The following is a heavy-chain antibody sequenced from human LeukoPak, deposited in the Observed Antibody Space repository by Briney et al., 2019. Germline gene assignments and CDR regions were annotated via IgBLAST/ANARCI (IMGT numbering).Heavy chain of an antibody. CDR2: MNFNSGNT. J-gene: IGHJ3*02. V-gene: IGHV1-8*02. CDR1: GYTFTSYG. D-gene: IGHD5-18*01. CDR3: AKVGLGNTAIHI. Sequence: VASVKVSCKASGYTFTSYGISWVRQAPGQGLEWMGWMNFNSGNTGYAQKFQGRVTMTRNTAISTVYMELSSLKSEDTAIYYCAKVGLGNTAIHIWGQGTMVTVSS.